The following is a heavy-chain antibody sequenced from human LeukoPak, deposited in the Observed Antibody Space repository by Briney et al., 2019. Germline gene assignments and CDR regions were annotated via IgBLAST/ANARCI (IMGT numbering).Heavy chain of an antibody. J-gene: IGHJ4*02. D-gene: IGHD2/OR15-2a*01. V-gene: IGHV3-7*04. CDR3: ARNMGDY. CDR2: IKQDGSEK. CDR1: GFSFSTYW. Sequence: GGSLRFSCAASGFSFSTYWMTWVRQAPGKGLEWVANIKQDGSEKNYVDSVKGRFTISRDNAKNSLSLQMDSLRAEDTALYYCARNMGDYWGQGTLVTVSS.